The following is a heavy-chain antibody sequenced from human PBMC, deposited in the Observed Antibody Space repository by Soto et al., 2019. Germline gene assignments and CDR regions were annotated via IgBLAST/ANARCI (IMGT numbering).Heavy chain of an antibody. J-gene: IGHJ4*02. D-gene: IGHD6-13*01. V-gene: IGHV4-59*01. CDR3: ARDLAAVPRAFDY. Sequence: ETLSLTCTVSGGSISSYFYIWVRQPPGKGLEWIGSVYYTGTTDYNPSLKSRVTISVDTSKTQFSLNLRSVTAADTAVYYCARDLAAVPRAFDYWGRGTLVTVSS. CDR1: GGSISSYF. CDR2: VYYTGTT.